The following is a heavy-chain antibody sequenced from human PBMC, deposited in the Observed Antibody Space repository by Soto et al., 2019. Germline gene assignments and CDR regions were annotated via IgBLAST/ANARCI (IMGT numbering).Heavy chain of an antibody. D-gene: IGHD1-26*01. CDR1: GGSISSSNW. CDR2: IYHSGST. CDR3: ARVSGSYYYGMDV. V-gene: IGHV4-4*02. Sequence: QVQLQESGPGLVKPSGTLSLTCAVSGGSISSSNWWSWVRQPPGKGLEWIGEIYHSGSTNYNPSPXXRXXISVDKSKTQFSLKLSSVIAADTAVYYCARVSGSYYYGMDVWGQGTTVTVSS. J-gene: IGHJ6*02.